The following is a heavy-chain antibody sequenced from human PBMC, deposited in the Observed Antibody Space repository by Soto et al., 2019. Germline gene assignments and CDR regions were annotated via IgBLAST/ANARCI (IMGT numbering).Heavy chain of an antibody. Sequence: PSETLSLTCTVSGGSISSYYWSWIRQPPGKGLEYIGYIHYSGSTNYKPSLRSRVTISVDTSKNQFSLELSSLTAADTAVYYCARGSGGIAAALTFDYWGQGTLVTVSS. CDR2: IHYSGST. J-gene: IGHJ4*02. V-gene: IGHV4-59*08. D-gene: IGHD6-13*01. CDR1: GGSISSYY. CDR3: ARGSGGIAAALTFDY.